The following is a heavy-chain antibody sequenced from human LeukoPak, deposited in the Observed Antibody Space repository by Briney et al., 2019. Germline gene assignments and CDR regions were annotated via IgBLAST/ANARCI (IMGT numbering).Heavy chain of an antibody. D-gene: IGHD1-14*01. CDR1: GFTFSSYW. CDR2: IKEDGSEK. Sequence: GGSLRLSCAASGFTFSSYWMSWARQAPGKGLEWVANIKEDGSEKYYVDSVKGRFTISRDNAKNSLYLQMNSLRAEDTAVYYCARDRRGSATRNDYWGQGTLVTVSS. J-gene: IGHJ4*02. V-gene: IGHV3-7*01. CDR3: ARDRRGSATRNDY.